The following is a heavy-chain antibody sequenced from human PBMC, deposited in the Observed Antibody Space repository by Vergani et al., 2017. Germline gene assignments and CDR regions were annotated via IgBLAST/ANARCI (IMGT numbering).Heavy chain of an antibody. CDR1: GFSFNSYW. D-gene: IGHD5-24*01. J-gene: IGHJ3*02. CDR2: IKSDGSIT. CDR3: AREGYSRRAFDI. Sequence: DVHLAESGGGFFQPGGSLRLSCSASGFSFNSYWMHWVRQVPGKGLLWVSRIKSDGSITAYADSVKGRFTISRDNAQNTLYLQMNSLRVEDTAVYYCAREGYSRRAFDIWGQGTMVTVSS. V-gene: IGHV3-74*03.